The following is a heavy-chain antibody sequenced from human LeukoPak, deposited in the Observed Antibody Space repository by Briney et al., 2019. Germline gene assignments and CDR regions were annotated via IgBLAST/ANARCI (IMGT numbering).Heavy chain of an antibody. CDR1: GFTFSTYG. J-gene: IGHJ4*02. D-gene: IGHD3-22*01. CDR2: IRYDGSNE. Sequence: GGSLRLSCAASGFTFSTYGMHWVRQAPVKGLEWVAFIRYDGSNEDYADSVKGRFTISRDNAKNSLYLQMNSLRAEDTAVYYCAREDDSSGYYPPYFDYWGQGTLVTISS. CDR3: AREDDSSGYYPPYFDY. V-gene: IGHV3-30*02.